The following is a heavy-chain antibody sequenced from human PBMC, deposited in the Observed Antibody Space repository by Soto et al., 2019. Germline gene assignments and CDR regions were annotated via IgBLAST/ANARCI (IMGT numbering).Heavy chain of an antibody. D-gene: IGHD2-21*02. J-gene: IGHJ4*02. Sequence: SETLSLTCTVSGASVSSYYWSRIRQSPGKGLEWIGYIYYSGSTNYNPSLKSRVSISVDTSKNQFSLKLSSVTAADTAVNYCARDDLTYWGQGTLDTGSS. CDR2: IYYSGST. CDR1: GASVSSYY. CDR3: ARDDLTY. V-gene: IGHV4-59*02.